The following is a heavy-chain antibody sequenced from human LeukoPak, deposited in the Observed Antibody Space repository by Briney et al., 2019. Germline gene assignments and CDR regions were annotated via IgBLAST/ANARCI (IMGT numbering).Heavy chain of an antibody. CDR1: GYTFNTAW. Sequence: GESLKISCQGFGYTFNTAWIGWVRQLPGKGLEWMGTIYPGDSDTRYSPSFQGQVTISADKSISTAYLQWSSLKASDTAMYYCARMVAAAGYNWFDPWGQGTLVTVSS. CDR3: ARMVAAAGYNWFDP. D-gene: IGHD6-13*01. V-gene: IGHV5-51*01. CDR2: IYPGDSDT. J-gene: IGHJ5*02.